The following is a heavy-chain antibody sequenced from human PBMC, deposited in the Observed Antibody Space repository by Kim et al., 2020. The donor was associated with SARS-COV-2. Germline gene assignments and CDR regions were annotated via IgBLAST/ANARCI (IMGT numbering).Heavy chain of an antibody. Sequence: ASVKVSCKASGYTFTSYGISWVRQAPGQGLEWMGWISAYNGNTNYAQKLQGRVTMTTDTSTSTAYMELRSLRSDDTAVYYCARDPGAPGDDYDFWSGPPRWFYYGMDVWGQGTTVTVSS. CDR1: GYTFTSYG. J-gene: IGHJ6*02. V-gene: IGHV1-18*04. D-gene: IGHD3-3*01. CDR2: ISAYNGNT. CDR3: ARDPGAPGDDYDFWSGPPRWFYYGMDV.